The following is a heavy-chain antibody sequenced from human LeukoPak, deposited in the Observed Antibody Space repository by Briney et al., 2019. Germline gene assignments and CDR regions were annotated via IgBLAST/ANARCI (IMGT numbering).Heavy chain of an antibody. D-gene: IGHD1-14*01. V-gene: IGHV3-7*01. CDR3: ARDIKGGYDRGPMDV. CDR2: IKQDGSEK. CDR1: GFTFSSYW. J-gene: IGHJ6*02. Sequence: GGSLRLSCAASGFTFSSYWMSWVRQAPGKGPEWVANIKQDGSEKYYVDSVKGRFTISRDNAKNSLYLQMNSLRAEDTAVYYCARDIKGGYDRGPMDVWGQGTTVTVSS.